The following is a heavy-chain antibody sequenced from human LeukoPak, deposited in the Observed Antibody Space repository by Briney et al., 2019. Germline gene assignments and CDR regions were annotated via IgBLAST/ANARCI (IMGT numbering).Heavy chain of an antibody. J-gene: IGHJ3*02. CDR1: GGSIRSYY. CDR2: IHYSGST. V-gene: IGHV4-59*01. CDR3: ARDYVRAFDI. D-gene: IGHD2-8*01. Sequence: SETLSLTCTVSGGSIRSYYWSWIRQPPGKGLEWIGYIHYSGSTNYNPSLKSRVTISVDTSKTQFSLKLSSVTAADTAVYYCARDYVRAFDIWGQGTMVTVSS.